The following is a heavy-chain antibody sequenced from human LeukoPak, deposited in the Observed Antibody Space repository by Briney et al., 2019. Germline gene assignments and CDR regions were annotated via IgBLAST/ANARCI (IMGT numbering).Heavy chain of an antibody. J-gene: IGHJ4*02. CDR1: GFTFSSYA. Sequence: PGGSLRLSCAASGFTFSSYAMHWVRQAPGKGLEWVAVISYDGSNKYYADSVKGRFTISRDHSRNTLYLQMSSLRAEDTAVYYCARVDSGSYRSPFDYWGQGTLVTVSS. CDR3: ARVDSGSYRSPFDY. CDR2: ISYDGSNK. D-gene: IGHD1-26*01. V-gene: IGHV3-30-3*01.